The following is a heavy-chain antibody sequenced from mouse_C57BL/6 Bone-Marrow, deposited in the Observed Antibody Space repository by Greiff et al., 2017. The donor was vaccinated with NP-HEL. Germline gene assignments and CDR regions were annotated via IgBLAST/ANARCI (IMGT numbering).Heavy chain of an antibody. CDR3: ASGVIYYALTCYAVDY. Sequence: QVQLQQPGAELVRPGSSVKLSCKASGYTFTSYWMHWVKQRPIQGLEWIGHIYPSDSDTHYNRKFKDKATLTVDKSSSTAYMQLSILTSEDSAVYYWASGVIYYALTCYAVDYGGQGTSVTVSA. D-gene: IGHD2-1*01. CDR2: IYPSDSDT. V-gene: IGHV1-52*01. J-gene: IGHJ4*01. CDR1: GYTFTSYW.